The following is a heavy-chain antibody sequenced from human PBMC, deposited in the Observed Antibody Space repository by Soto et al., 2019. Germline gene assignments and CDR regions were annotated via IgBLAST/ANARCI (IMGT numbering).Heavy chain of an antibody. Sequence: QVQLVQSGVEVKKPGASVKVSCKASGYTFTDYAISWVRQAPGRGLEWMGWVNTYNGNPNYAQSFQGRVTMTTDTSTDTAYMELRSLKSDDSGVYYCARDSQYSTSWQRFDSWGQGTLVTVSS. CDR1: GYTFTDYA. J-gene: IGHJ4*02. CDR2: VNTYNGNP. D-gene: IGHD6-13*01. CDR3: ARDSQYSTSWQRFDS. V-gene: IGHV1-18*01.